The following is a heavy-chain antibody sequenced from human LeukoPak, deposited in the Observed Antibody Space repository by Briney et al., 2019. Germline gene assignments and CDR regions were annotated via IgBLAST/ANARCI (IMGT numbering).Heavy chain of an antibody. Sequence: GGSLRLSCAASGFTFSSYAMSWVRQTPGKGLEWVSAISGSGGSTYYADSVKGRFTISRDNSKNTLYLQMNSLRAEDTAVYYRALGYCSSTSCFGFDYWGQGTLVTVSS. J-gene: IGHJ4*02. CDR2: ISGSGGST. CDR1: GFTFSSYA. CDR3: ALGYCSSTSCFGFDY. D-gene: IGHD2-2*01. V-gene: IGHV3-23*01.